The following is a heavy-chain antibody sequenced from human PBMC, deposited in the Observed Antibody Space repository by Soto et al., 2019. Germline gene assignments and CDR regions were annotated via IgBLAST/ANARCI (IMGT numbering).Heavy chain of an antibody. J-gene: IGHJ4*02. CDR3: PEAIPTLTTILGYFDF. Sequence: GGSVRLSCAASGFTFSSYWMHWVRQAPGKGLVWVSRINSDGSSTSYADSVKGRFTISRDNAKNTLYLQMNSLRAEDTAVYYCPEAIPTLTTILGYFDFWGRGSLVTGSS. V-gene: IGHV3-74*01. CDR1: GFTFSSYW. D-gene: IGHD4-17*01. CDR2: INSDGSST.